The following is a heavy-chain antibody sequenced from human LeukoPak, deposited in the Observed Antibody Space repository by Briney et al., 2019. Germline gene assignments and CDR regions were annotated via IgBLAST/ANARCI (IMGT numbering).Heavy chain of an antibody. CDR2: INPSGGST. J-gene: IGHJ5*02. D-gene: IGHD3-22*01. V-gene: IGHV1-46*01. CDR1: GYTFTSYY. CDR3: ARDPSTPVYDSIEGAWFDP. Sequence: GASVKVSCKASGYTFTSYYMHWVRQAPGQGLEWMGIINPSGGSTSYAQKFQGRVTMTRDTSTSTVYMELSSLRSEDTAVYYCARDPSTPVYDSIEGAWFDPWGQGTLVTVSS.